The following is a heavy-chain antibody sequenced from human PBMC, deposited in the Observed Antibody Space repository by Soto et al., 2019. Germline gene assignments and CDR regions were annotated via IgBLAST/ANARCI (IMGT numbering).Heavy chain of an antibody. Sequence: EVQLVESGGGVVEPGESLRLSCTASGFTFSTYRMHWVRQAPGKGLVWLSRLKGDGSMTDYADSVKGRFTISRDNAENTLYLQMNGLRAEDTAIYYCARGGLYAYYQDNWGQGTLVTVSS. J-gene: IGHJ4*02. V-gene: IGHV3-74*01. CDR2: LKGDGSMT. CDR1: GFTFSTYR. D-gene: IGHD3-16*01. CDR3: ARGGLYAYYQDN.